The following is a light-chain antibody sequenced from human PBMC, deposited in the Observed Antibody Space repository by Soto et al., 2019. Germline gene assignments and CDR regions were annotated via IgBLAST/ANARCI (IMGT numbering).Light chain of an antibody. CDR2: EVT. Sequence: QSPLTQPASVSLSPRHSITISCTGTNSDVGSYNLVSWFHQHPGKAPKLVIYEVTKRPSGVSDRFSGSKSGNTASLTISGLQAEDEADYYCFSYAGDSVYVFGTGTKVTVL. V-gene: IGLV2-23*02. J-gene: IGLJ1*01. CDR1: NSDVGSYNL. CDR3: FSYAGDSVYV.